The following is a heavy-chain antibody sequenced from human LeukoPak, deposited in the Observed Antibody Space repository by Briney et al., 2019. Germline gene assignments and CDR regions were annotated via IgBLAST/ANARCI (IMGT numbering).Heavy chain of an antibody. CDR2: IRSDSGNT. CDR3: ARDLSSTPHWELDY. V-gene: IGHV1-2*06. D-gene: IGHD1-26*01. CDR1: GYTFTQYF. J-gene: IGHJ4*02. Sequence: ASVKVSCKASGYTFTQYFIHWVRQAPGQGLEWMGRIRSDSGNTEYAQRFQGRVTMTRDTSITTVYMELHSLTFDDAAVYYCARDLSSTPHWELDYWGQGALVTVSS.